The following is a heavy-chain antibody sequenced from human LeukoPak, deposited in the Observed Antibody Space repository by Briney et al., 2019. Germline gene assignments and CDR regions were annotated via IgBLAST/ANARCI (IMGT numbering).Heavy chain of an antibody. D-gene: IGHD3-3*01. CDR2: IHYSVNT. Sequence: PSETLSLTCTVSGVSTSSSNFYWGWIRQPPGMGLEWIGGIHYSVNTYYNTSLKSRVTISIDTSKNQFSLKLSSVTAAATAVYYCARLGAGPTYYDFWSGYSSFYFEYWGQGTLVTVSS. V-gene: IGHV4-39*01. J-gene: IGHJ4*02. CDR1: GVSTSSSNFY. CDR3: ARLGAGPTYYDFWSGYSSFYFEY.